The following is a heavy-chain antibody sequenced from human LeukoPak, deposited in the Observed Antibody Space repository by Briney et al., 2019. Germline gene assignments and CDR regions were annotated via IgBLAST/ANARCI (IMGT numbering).Heavy chain of an antibody. CDR1: GGSISSYY. CDR3: ARGIAVAGTSWFDP. V-gene: IGHV4-59*01. J-gene: IGHJ5*02. CDR2: NYYSGST. Sequence: SETLSLTCTVSGGSISSYYWSWIRQPPGKGLEWIGYNYYSGSTNYNPSLKSRVTISVDTSKNQFSLKLSSVTAADTAVYYCARGIAVAGTSWFDPWGQGTLVTVSS. D-gene: IGHD6-19*01.